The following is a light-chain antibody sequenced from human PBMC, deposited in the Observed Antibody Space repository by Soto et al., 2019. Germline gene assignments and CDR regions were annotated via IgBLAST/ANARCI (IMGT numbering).Light chain of an antibody. Sequence: DVVMTQSPLSLPVTLGQPASISCRSNQSLVHSDGIAYFSWFQQRPGRSPRRLIYKVSNRDSGVQARFSGSGSGTDFALKISRVEAEDVGVYSCMRGTHWPITFGQGTRLEIK. V-gene: IGKV2-30*02. CDR2: KVS. J-gene: IGKJ5*01. CDR1: QSLVHSDGIAY. CDR3: MRGTHWPIT.